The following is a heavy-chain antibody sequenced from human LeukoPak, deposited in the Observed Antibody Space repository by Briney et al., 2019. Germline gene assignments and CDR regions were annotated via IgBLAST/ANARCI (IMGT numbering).Heavy chain of an antibody. V-gene: IGHV3-66*01. J-gene: IGHJ4*02. CDR2: IYSGGST. CDR1: GFTFSSYS. Sequence: GGSLRLSCAASGFTFSSYSMNWVRQAPGKGLEWVSVIYSGGSTYYADSVKGRFTISRDNSKNTLYLQMNSLRAEDTAVYYCAREVESCIDYWGQGTLVTVSS. CDR3: AREVESCIDY. D-gene: IGHD2-15*01.